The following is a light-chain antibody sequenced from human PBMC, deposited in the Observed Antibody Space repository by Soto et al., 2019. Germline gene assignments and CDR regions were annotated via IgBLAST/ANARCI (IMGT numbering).Light chain of an antibody. CDR3: HQYNDNWT. CDR2: KAS. CDR1: QSVSRW. Sequence: DIQMTQSPSTLSASVGDRVTITCRDSQSVSRWLAWYQQKPGKAPKLLIYKASTLESGVPSRFSGSGSGTEFTLAISSLQPDDSATYYCHQYNDNWTFGQGTKVEIK. J-gene: IGKJ1*01. V-gene: IGKV1-5*03.